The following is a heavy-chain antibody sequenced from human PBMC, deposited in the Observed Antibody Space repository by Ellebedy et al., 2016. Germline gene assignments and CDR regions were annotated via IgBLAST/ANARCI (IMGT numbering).Heavy chain of an antibody. Sequence: GESLKISCKASGYRFTSNWIGWVRQMPGKGLEWMGIIYPADSETKYGPSFQGQVTISADESTSTAYLQWSSLKAADTAMYYCAMGVTQLRFEYWGPGTLVTVSS. J-gene: IGHJ4*02. CDR3: AMGVTQLRFEY. CDR1: GYRFTSNW. D-gene: IGHD2-8*01. CDR2: IYPADSET. V-gene: IGHV5-51*01.